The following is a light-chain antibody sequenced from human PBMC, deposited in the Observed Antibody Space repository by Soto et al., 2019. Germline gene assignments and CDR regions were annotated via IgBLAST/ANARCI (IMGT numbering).Light chain of an antibody. CDR2: DAS. V-gene: IGKV3-20*01. CDR3: QEYEYHTSFT. J-gene: IGKJ3*01. CDR1: QSVSGN. Sequence: EIVLTQSPGTLSLSPGESATLSCRASQSVSGNLAWYQQRPGQAPRLLIYDASTRATGIPARFSGSGSETEFTLTISRLEPEDFAVYFCQEYEYHTSFTFGPGTKVDIK.